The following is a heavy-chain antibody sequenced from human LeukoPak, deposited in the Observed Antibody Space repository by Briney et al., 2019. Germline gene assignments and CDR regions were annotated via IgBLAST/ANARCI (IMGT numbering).Heavy chain of an antibody. CDR2: INPNSGGT. CDR1: GYTFTGYY. Sequence: ASVKVSCKASGYTFTGYYMHWVRQAPGQGLELMGWINPNSGGTNYAQKFQGRVTMTRDTSISTAYMELSRLRSDDTAVYYCARKEYQLLFNWFDPWGQGTLVTVSS. D-gene: IGHD2-2*01. V-gene: IGHV1-2*02. J-gene: IGHJ5*02. CDR3: ARKEYQLLFNWFDP.